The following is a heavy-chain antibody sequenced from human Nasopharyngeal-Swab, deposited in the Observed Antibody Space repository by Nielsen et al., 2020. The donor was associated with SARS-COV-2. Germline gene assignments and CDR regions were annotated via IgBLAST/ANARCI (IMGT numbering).Heavy chain of an antibody. CDR2: IGTSSSTS. V-gene: IGHV3-48*04. J-gene: IGHJ5*02. CDR1: GFPFSPYG. Sequence: GESLKISCVASGFPFSPYGMNWVRQAPGKGLEWLSYIGTSSSTSYYADSVKGRLTISRDTAKNSLYLQMNSLRAEDTAVYYCTSGWFDPWGQGTLVTVSS. CDR3: TSGWFDP.